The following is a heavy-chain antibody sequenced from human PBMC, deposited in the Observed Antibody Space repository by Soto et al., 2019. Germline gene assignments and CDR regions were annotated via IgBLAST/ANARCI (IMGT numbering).Heavy chain of an antibody. V-gene: IGHV3-11*01. J-gene: IGHJ5*02. D-gene: IGHD2-15*01. CDR1: GFTFSDYY. Sequence: GGSLRLSCAASGFTFSDYYMSWIRQAPGKGLEWVSYISSSGSTIYYADSVKGRFTISRDNAKNSLYLQMNSLRAEDTAVYYWGRDPIVVVVAATPWFDPWGQGTLVTVSS. CDR3: GRDPIVVVVAATPWFDP. CDR2: ISSSGSTI.